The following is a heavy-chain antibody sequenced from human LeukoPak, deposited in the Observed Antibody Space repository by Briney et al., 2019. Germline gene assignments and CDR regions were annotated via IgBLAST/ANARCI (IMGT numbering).Heavy chain of an antibody. CDR2: IYTSGST. J-gene: IGHJ3*02. D-gene: IGHD1-7*01. Sequence: SETLSLTCTVSGXSISSYYWSWIRQPAGKGREWIGRIYTSGSTNYNPSLKSRVTMSVDTSKNQFSLKLSSVTAADTAVYYCAREGGGTTVPAFDIWGQGTMVTVSS. CDR1: GXSISSYY. CDR3: AREGGGTTVPAFDI. V-gene: IGHV4-4*07.